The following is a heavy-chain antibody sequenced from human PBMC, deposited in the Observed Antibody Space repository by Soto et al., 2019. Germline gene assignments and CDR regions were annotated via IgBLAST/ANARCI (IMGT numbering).Heavy chain of an antibody. Sequence: GGSLRLSCTASGFTFGDYAMSWFRQAPGKGLEWVGFIRSKAYGGTTEYAASVKGRFTISRDDSKSIAYLQMNSLKTEDTAVYYGTRAGDSSGWYGYYYYGMDVWGKGTTVTVSS. V-gene: IGHV3-49*03. D-gene: IGHD6-19*01. CDR2: IRSKAYGGTT. J-gene: IGHJ6*04. CDR1: GFTFGDYA. CDR3: TRAGDSSGWYGYYYYGMDV.